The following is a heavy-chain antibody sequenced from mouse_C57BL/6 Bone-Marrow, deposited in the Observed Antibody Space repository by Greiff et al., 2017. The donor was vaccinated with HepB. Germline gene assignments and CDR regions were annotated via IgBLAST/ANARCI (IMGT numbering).Heavy chain of an antibody. CDR3: VRHGDYGSSSDY. CDR1: GFSFNTYA. V-gene: IGHV10-1*01. J-gene: IGHJ2*01. D-gene: IGHD1-1*01. CDR2: IRSKSNNYAT. Sequence: EVQLVESGGGLVQPKGSLKLSCAASGFSFNTYAMNWVRQAPGKGLEWVARIRSKSNNYATYYADSVKDRFTISRDDSESMLYLQMNNLKTEDTARYYCVRHGDYGSSSDYWGQGTTLTVSS.